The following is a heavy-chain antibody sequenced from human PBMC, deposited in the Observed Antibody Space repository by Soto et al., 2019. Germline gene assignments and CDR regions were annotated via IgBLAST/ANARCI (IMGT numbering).Heavy chain of an antibody. D-gene: IGHD4-4*01. Sequence: PSETLSLTCAVSGGSISSSNWWSWVRQPPGKGLEWIGYIYYSGSTYYNPSLKSRVTISVDTSKNQFSLKLSSVTAADTAVYYCAKVTTSLKWFDPWGQGTLVTVSS. V-gene: IGHV4-4*02. J-gene: IGHJ5*02. CDR1: GGSISSSNW. CDR2: IYYSGST. CDR3: AKVTTSLKWFDP.